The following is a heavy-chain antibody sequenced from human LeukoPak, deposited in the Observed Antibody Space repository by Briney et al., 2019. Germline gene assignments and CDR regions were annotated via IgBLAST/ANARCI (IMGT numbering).Heavy chain of an antibody. CDR3: ARRSLAISMVREL. J-gene: IGHJ4*02. CDR1: GGSISSSNW. CDR2: IYHSGST. D-gene: IGHD3-10*01. V-gene: IGHV4-4*02. Sequence: ASETLSLTCAVSGGSISSSNWWSWVRQPPGKGLEWIGEIYHSGSTNYNPSLKSRVTISVDKSKNQFSLKLSSVTAADTAVYYCARRSLAISMVRELWGQGTLVTVSS.